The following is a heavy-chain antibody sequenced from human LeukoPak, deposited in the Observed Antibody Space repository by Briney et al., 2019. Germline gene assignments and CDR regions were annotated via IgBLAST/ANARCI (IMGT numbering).Heavy chain of an antibody. CDR3: TKGGYQLLFYWFDP. J-gene: IGHJ5*02. CDR1: GLTFGDYA. Sequence: GGSLRLSCTASGLTFGDYAMSWFRQAPGKGLEWAGFIRSKAYGGTTEYAASVKGRFTISRDDSKSIAYLQMNSLKTEDTAVYYCTKGGYQLLFYWFDPWGQGTLVTVSS. V-gene: IGHV3-49*03. CDR2: IRSKAYGGTT. D-gene: IGHD2-2*01.